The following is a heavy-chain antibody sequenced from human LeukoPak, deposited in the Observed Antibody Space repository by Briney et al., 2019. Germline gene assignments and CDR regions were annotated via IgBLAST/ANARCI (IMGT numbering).Heavy chain of an antibody. CDR2: ISSSGSTI. V-gene: IGHV3-48*03. CDR3: AGPDYDFWT. D-gene: IGHD3-3*01. J-gene: IGHJ5*02. CDR1: GFTFSSYE. Sequence: GGSLRLSCAASGFTFSSYEMNWVRQAPGKGLEWVSYISSSGSTIYYADSVKGRFTISRDNAKKSLYLQMNSLRAEDTAVYYCAGPDYDFWTWGQGTLVTVSS.